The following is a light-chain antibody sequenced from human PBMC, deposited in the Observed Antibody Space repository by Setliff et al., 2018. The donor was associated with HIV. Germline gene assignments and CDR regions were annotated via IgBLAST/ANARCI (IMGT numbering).Light chain of an antibody. CDR2: YDS. CDR3: QVWDSSDHSYV. V-gene: IGLV3-21*04. Sequence: SYELIQPPSVSVAPGKTARITCGGNNIGSKSVHWYQQKPGQAPVLVIYYDSDRPSGIPERFSGSKSGNTATLTISRVEAGDEADYYCQVWDSSDHSYVFGTGTKVTVL. J-gene: IGLJ1*01. CDR1: NIGSKS.